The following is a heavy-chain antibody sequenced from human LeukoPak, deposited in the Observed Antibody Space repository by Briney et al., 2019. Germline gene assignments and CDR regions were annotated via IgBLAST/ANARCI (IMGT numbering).Heavy chain of an antibody. D-gene: IGHD6-19*01. J-gene: IGHJ4*02. Sequence: TGGSLRLSCAASGFTFSSYAMSWVRQAPGKGLEWVSGISGSGGSTYYADSVKGRFTISRDNSKDTLYLQMNSLRAEDTAVYYCAKMAVAATVIDYWGQGTLVTVSS. CDR2: ISGSGGST. V-gene: IGHV3-23*01. CDR1: GFTFSSYA. CDR3: AKMAVAATVIDY.